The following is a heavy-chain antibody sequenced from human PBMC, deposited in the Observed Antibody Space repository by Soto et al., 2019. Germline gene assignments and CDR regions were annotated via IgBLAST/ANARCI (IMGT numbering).Heavy chain of an antibody. CDR1: GFTFSSYS. J-gene: IGHJ4*02. D-gene: IGHD5-18*01. V-gene: IGHV3-48*02. Sequence: GGSLRLSCAASGFTFSSYSMNWVRQAPGKGLEWVSYIGSGGSNMYYADSVKGRFTISRDNAKNSLYLQMNSLRDEDTAVYYCAGGNGYNYGNDYWGQGTLVTVSS. CDR2: IGSGGSNM. CDR3: AGGNGYNYGNDY.